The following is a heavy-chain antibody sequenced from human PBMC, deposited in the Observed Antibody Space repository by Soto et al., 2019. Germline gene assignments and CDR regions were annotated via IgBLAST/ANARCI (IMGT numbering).Heavy chain of an antibody. CDR1: GGTFSSYT. CDR3: ARVAARLGYYYYYTDV. V-gene: IGHV1-69*02. CDR2: IIPILGIA. J-gene: IGHJ6*03. Sequence: SVKVSCKASGGTFSSYTISWVRQAPGQGLEWMGRIIPILGIANYAQKFQGRVTITADKSTSTAYMELSSLRSEDTAVYYCARVAARLGYYYYYTDVWGKGTTVTGSS. D-gene: IGHD6-6*01.